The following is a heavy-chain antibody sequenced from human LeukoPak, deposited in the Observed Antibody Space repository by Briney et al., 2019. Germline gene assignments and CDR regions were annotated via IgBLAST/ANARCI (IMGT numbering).Heavy chain of an antibody. CDR2: ISYDGSNK. D-gene: IGHD4-11*01. Sequence: PGRSLRLSCAASGFTFSSYAMHWARQAPGKGLEWVAVISYDGSNKYYADSVKGRFTISRDNSKNTLYLQMNSLRAEDTAVYYCARGDSNLRAGGVNWFDPWGQGTLVTVSS. J-gene: IGHJ5*02. CDR3: ARGDSNLRAGGVNWFDP. CDR1: GFTFSSYA. V-gene: IGHV3-30-3*01.